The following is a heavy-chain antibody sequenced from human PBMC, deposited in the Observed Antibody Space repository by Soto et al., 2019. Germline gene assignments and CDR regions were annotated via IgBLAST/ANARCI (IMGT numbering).Heavy chain of an antibody. Sequence: EVQLVESGGGLVKPGGSLRLSCAGSGFTFSGYSMNWVRQAPGKALEWVSSISSSSNNMYYTDSVKGRFTMSRDNAKNSLYLQMNSLRVDDTAVYYCARDLASATGTFDYWGQGTLVTASS. J-gene: IGHJ4*02. CDR1: GFTFSGYS. CDR3: ARDLASATGTFDY. CDR2: ISSSSNNM. V-gene: IGHV3-21*02. D-gene: IGHD1-1*01.